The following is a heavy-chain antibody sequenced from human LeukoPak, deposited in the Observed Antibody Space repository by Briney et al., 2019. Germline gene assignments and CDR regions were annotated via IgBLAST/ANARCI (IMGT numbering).Heavy chain of an antibody. CDR3: AKEVFTYCYFVY. CDR1: GFTFSSYG. V-gene: IGHV3-30*18. D-gene: IGHD1-26*01. Sequence: GGSLRLSCAASGFTFSSYGMHWVRQAPGKGLEWVAVISNDGSTKYYADSVKGRFSISRDNSKNTLYLQMNSLRAEDTAVYYCAKEVFTYCYFVYWGQGTLVTVSS. J-gene: IGHJ4*02. CDR2: ISNDGSTK.